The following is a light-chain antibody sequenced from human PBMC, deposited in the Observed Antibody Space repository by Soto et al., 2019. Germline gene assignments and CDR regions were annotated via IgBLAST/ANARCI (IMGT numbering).Light chain of an antibody. Sequence: DFLMTHCPATLAGSLGERATINCKSSQSVLYSSNNKNYLAWYQQKPGQPPKLLIYWASTRESGVPARFSGSGSGTDFTLTISSLQAEDVAVYYCQQYYSTPWTFGQGTKV. J-gene: IGKJ1*01. CDR3: QQYYSTPWT. CDR1: QSVLYSSNNKNY. CDR2: WAS. V-gene: IGKV4-1*01.